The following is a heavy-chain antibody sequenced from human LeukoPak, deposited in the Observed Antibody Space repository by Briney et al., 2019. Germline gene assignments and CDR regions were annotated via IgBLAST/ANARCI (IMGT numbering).Heavy chain of an antibody. CDR3: ARGLFPIAMAGNDY. CDR1: GYTFTGYY. J-gene: IGHJ4*02. Sequence: ASVKVSCKASGYTFTGYYTHWVRQAPGQGLEWMGWINPNSGGTNYVQKFQGRVTMTRDTSISTAYMELSRLRSDDTAIYYCARGLFPIAMAGNDYWGQGTLVTVSS. CDR2: INPNSGGT. V-gene: IGHV1-2*02. D-gene: IGHD6-19*01.